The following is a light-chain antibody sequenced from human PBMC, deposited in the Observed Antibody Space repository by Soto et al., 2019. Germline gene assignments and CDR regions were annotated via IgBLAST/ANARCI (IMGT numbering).Light chain of an antibody. CDR3: QQDDSLPLT. J-gene: IGKJ4*01. Sequence: DIQMTQSPSSLSASVGDRVTITCQASPHIGYYLNWYQQKPGKAPRLLIYDTYNLQTGVPSRFSVSKSGTDFTLTINALQPEDFGTYFCQQDDSLPLTFGGGTKVDIK. CDR2: DTY. V-gene: IGKV1-33*01. CDR1: PHIGYY.